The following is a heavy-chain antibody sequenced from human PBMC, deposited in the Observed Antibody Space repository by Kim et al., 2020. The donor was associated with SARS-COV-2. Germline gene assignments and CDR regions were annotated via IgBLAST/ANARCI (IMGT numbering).Heavy chain of an antibody. J-gene: IGHJ6*02. Sequence: GGSLRLSCAAPGFTFSSYGMHWVRQAPGKGLEWVAVISYDGSNKYYADSVKGRFTISRDNSKNTLYLQMNSLRAEDTAVYYCAKDPMVRGNGMDVWGQGTTVTVSS. CDR1: GFTFSSYG. CDR3: AKDPMVRGNGMDV. D-gene: IGHD3-10*01. CDR2: ISYDGSNK. V-gene: IGHV3-30*18.